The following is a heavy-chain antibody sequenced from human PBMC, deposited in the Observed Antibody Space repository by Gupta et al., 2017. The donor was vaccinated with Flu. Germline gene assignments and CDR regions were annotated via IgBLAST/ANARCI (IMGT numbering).Heavy chain of an antibody. CDR2: IYPGDSDT. Sequence: EVQLVQSGAEVKKPGESLKISCKGSGYSFTSYWIGWVRQMPGKGLEWMGIIYPGDSDTRYSPSFQGQVTISADKSISTAYLQWSSLKASDTAMYYCARILRYSSSWPPNLDYWGQGTLVTVSS. CDR3: ARILRYSSSWPPNLDY. CDR1: GYSFTSYW. V-gene: IGHV5-51*03. J-gene: IGHJ4*02. D-gene: IGHD6-13*01.